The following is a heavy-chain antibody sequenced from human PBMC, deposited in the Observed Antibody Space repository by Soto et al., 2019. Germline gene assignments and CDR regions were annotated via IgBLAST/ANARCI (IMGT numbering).Heavy chain of an antibody. CDR2: IYYSGST. Sequence: PSETLSLTCTVSGGSISSYYWSWIRQPPGKGLEWIGYIYYSGSTNYNPSLKSLVTISVDTSKNQFSLKLSSVTAADTAVYYCARDQWLRSPGLMDVWGQGTTVTVSS. CDR3: ARDQWLRSPGLMDV. J-gene: IGHJ6*02. V-gene: IGHV4-59*01. D-gene: IGHD5-12*01. CDR1: GGSISSYY.